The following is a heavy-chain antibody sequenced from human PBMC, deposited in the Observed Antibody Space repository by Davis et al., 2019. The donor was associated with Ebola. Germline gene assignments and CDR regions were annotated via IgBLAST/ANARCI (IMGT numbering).Heavy chain of an antibody. CDR1: GFTFSSCW. J-gene: IGHJ4*02. V-gene: IGHV3-74*01. CDR2: INSDGSTI. Sequence: GESLKISCAASGFTFSSCWMHWVRQVPGKGLVWVSRINSDGSTINYADSVKGRFTISRDNAKNTLYLQMNSLRAEDTAVYYCWSEGRDYWGQGTLVTVSS. CDR3: WSEGRDY. D-gene: IGHD1-26*01.